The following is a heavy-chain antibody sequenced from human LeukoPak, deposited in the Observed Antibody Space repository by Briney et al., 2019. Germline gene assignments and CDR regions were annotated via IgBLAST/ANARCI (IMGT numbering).Heavy chain of an antibody. CDR1: GYTLTELS. D-gene: IGHD3-10*01. J-gene: IGHJ4*02. V-gene: IGHV1-24*01. CDR2: FDPEDGET. Sequence: ASVKVSCKVSGYTLTELSMHWVRQAPGKGLEWMGGFDPEDGETIYAQKFQGRVTMTEDTSTDTAYMELSSLRSEDTAVYYCATVGFGELFTLYTSYYFDYWGQGTLVTVSS. CDR3: ATVGFGELFTLYTSYYFDY.